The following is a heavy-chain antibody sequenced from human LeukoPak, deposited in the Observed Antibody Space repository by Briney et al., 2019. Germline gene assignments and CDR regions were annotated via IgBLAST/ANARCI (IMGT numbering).Heavy chain of an antibody. CDR1: GGTFSSYA. CDR2: IIPILGIA. J-gene: IGHJ4*02. CDR3: ARLQNSGYEY. Sequence: SVKVSCKASGGTFSSYAISWVRQAPGQGLERMGRIIPILGIANYAQKFQGRVTITADKSTSTAYMELSSLRSEDTAVYYCARLQNSGYEYWGQGTLVTVS. D-gene: IGHD5-12*01. V-gene: IGHV1-69*04.